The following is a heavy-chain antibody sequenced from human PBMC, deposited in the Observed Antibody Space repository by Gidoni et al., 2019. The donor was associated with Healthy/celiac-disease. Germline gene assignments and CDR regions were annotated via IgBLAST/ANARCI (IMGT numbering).Heavy chain of an antibody. CDR2: ISWTSGSI. Sequence: VQLVESGGGLVQPGRSPRLSCAASGFPFADYPMHWVRQAPGKGLAGVSGISWTSGSIGYAGWVRGGVAMAGGSAKNSLYLQMNSLRAEDTALYYCAKVSEGGSYYYAPDYWGQGTLVTVSS. J-gene: IGHJ4*02. D-gene: IGHD1-26*01. CDR3: AKVSEGGSYYYAPDY. V-gene: IGHV3-9*01. CDR1: GFPFADYP.